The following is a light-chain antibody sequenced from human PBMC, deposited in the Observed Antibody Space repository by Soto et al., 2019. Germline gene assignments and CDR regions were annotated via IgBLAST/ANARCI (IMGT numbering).Light chain of an antibody. CDR1: QSVSSY. CDR3: QQRGSWPWT. CDR2: DAS. Sequence: EIVWTQSPARLCLSPGERATLSCRSSQSVSSYLAWYQQKPGQAPRLLIYDASNRATGIPARFSGSGSGTDFTLTISSLEPEDFAVYYCQQRGSWPWTFGQGTKVDIK. J-gene: IGKJ1*01. V-gene: IGKV3-11*01.